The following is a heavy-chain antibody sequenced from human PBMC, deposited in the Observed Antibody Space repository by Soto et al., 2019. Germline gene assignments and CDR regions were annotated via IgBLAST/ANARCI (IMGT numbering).Heavy chain of an antibody. V-gene: IGHV1-18*01. Sequence: ASVNVSCKASGYTFTIYGISLVRQAPGQGLEWMGWISGYNGDTNYAQKFQGRVSMTIDTSTTTAYMELRSLTSDDTAVYYCAKNGQPPYYYYGLDVWGQGTKVTVS. D-gene: IGHD2-8*01. CDR1: GYTFTIYG. J-gene: IGHJ6*02. CDR3: AKNGQPPYYYYGLDV. CDR2: ISGYNGDT.